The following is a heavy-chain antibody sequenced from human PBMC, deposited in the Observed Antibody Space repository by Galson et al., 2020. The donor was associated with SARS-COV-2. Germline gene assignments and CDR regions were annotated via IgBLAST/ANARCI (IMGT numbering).Heavy chain of an antibody. D-gene: IGHD5-18*01. J-gene: IGHJ4*02. CDR1: GFTFSSYG. CDR3: AKVGFGYSYGYGYYFDY. Sequence: GESLKISCAASGFTFSSYGMHWVRQAPGKGLEWVAVISYDGSNKYYADSVKGRFTISRDNSKNTLYLQMNSLRAEDTAVYYCAKVGFGYSYGYGYYFDYWGQGTLVTVSS. CDR2: ISYDGSNK. V-gene: IGHV3-30*18.